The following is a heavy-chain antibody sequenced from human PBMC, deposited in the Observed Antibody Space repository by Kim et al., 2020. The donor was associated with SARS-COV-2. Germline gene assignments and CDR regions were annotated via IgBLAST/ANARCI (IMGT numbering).Heavy chain of an antibody. Sequence: GGSLRLSCAASGFTFSSYGMHWVRQAPGKGLEWVAVISYDGSNKYYADSVKGRFTISRDNSKNTLYLQMNSLRAEDTAVYYCAKEQDSIDYYYYGMDVWGQGTTVTVSS. CDR2: ISYDGSNK. CDR3: AKEQDSIDYYYYGMDV. V-gene: IGHV3-30*18. J-gene: IGHJ6*02. CDR1: GFTFSSYG. D-gene: IGHD4-4*01.